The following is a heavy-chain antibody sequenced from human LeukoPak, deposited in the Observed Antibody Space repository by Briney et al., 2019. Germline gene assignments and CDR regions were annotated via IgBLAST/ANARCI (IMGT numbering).Heavy chain of an antibody. CDR1: GGTFSSYA. J-gene: IGHJ4*02. CDR2: IIPIFGTA. V-gene: IGHV1-69*05. Sequence: ASVKVSCKASGGTFSSYAISWVRQAPGQGLEWMGVIIPIFGTANYAQKFQGRVTITTDESTSTAYMELSSLRSDDTAVYYCARDLGPSSGSLGYFDYWGQGTLVTVSS. CDR3: ARDLGPSSGSLGYFDY. D-gene: IGHD1-26*01.